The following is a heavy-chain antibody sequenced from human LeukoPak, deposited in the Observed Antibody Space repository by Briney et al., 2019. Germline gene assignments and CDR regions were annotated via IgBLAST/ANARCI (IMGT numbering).Heavy chain of an antibody. D-gene: IGHD2-15*01. Sequence: AGGSLRLSCAASGFTFSGYAMSWVRQAPGKGLEWVSAISGSGGSTYYADSVKGRFTISRDNSKNTLYLQMNSLRAEDTAVYYCAKDSPTLYCSGGSCYFDYWGQGTLVTVSS. J-gene: IGHJ4*02. V-gene: IGHV3-23*01. CDR3: AKDSPTLYCSGGSCYFDY. CDR2: ISGSGGST. CDR1: GFTFSGYA.